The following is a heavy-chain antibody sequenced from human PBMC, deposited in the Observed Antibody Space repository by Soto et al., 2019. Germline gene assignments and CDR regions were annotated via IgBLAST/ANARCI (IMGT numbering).Heavy chain of an antibody. J-gene: IGHJ4*02. Sequence: GGSLRLSCAASGFTFSSYGMHWVRQAPGKGLEWVAVIWYDGSNKYYADSVKGRFTISRDNSKNTLYLQMNSLRAEDTAVYYCARDRRYCSSGGSCYSYIGYWGQGTLVTVSS. CDR3: ARDRRYCSSGGSCYSYIGY. CDR1: GFTFSSYG. V-gene: IGHV3-33*01. D-gene: IGHD2-15*01. CDR2: IWYDGSNK.